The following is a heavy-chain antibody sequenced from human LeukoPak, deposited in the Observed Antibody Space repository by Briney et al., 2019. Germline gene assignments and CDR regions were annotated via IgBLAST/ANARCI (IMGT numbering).Heavy chain of an antibody. CDR1: GGSFSGYY. CDR3: ARGLRFLVV. J-gene: IGHJ6*02. D-gene: IGHD3-3*01. CDR2: INHSGST. V-gene: IGHV4-34*01. Sequence: SETLSLTCAVYGGSFSGYYWSWIRQPPGKGLEWIGEINHSGSTNYNPSLKSRVTISVGTSKNQFSLKLSFVTAADTAVYYCARGLRFLVVWGQGTTVTVSS.